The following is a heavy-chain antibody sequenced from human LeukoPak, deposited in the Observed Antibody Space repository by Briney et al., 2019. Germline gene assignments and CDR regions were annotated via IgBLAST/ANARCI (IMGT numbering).Heavy chain of an antibody. CDR3: AKDQSGTYPSAFDI. Sequence: GGSLRLSCEASGFTFSSYAMTWVRQTPGKGLEWVSSISYSGGSTYYAESVKGRFTISRDNSKNTLFLQVSSLRVEDTAVYYCAKDQSGTYPSAFDIWGQGTMVTVSS. V-gene: IGHV3-23*01. CDR1: GFTFSSYA. J-gene: IGHJ3*02. CDR2: ISYSGGST. D-gene: IGHD1-26*01.